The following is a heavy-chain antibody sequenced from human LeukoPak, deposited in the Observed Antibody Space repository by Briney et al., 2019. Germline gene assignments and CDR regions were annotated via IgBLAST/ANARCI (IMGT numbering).Heavy chain of an antibody. CDR1: GFTFSSYS. CDR3: ARDAITTIFGVVISPAGI. Sequence: GGSLRLSCAASGFTFSSYSMNWVRQAPGKGLEWVSSISSSSSYIYYADSVKGRFTISRDNAKNPLYLQMNSLRAEDTAVYYCARDAITTIFGVVISPAGIWGQGTLVTVSS. CDR2: ISSSSSYI. D-gene: IGHD3-3*01. V-gene: IGHV3-21*01. J-gene: IGHJ4*02.